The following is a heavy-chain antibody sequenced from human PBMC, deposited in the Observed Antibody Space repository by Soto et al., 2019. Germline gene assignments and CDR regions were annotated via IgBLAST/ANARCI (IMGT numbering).Heavy chain of an antibody. CDR1: GFTFSTYG. V-gene: IGHV3-30*03. Sequence: GGSLRLSCAASGFTFSTYGMHWVRQAPGKGLEWVAVISYDGSNRYYGDSVKGRFTISRDNSKNTLYLQMNSLRAEDTAVYYCTRDASRDSSARGWFDPWGPGTLVTVS. CDR2: ISYDGSNR. J-gene: IGHJ5*02. D-gene: IGHD6-13*01. CDR3: TRDASRDSSARGWFDP.